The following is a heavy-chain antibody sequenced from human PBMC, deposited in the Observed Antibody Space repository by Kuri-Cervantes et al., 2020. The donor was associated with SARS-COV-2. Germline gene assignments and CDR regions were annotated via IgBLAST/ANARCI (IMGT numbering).Heavy chain of an antibody. J-gene: IGHJ6*03. D-gene: IGHD1-20*01. CDR1: GFTFSNAW. Sequence: GESLKISCAASGFTFSNAWMSWVRQAPGKGLEWVGRIKSKTDGGTTDYAAPVKGRFTISRDDSKNTLYLQMNRLKTEDTAVYYCTTDSITGPIMDVWGKGTTVTVSS. V-gene: IGHV3-15*01. CDR3: TTDSITGPIMDV. CDR2: IKSKTDGGTT.